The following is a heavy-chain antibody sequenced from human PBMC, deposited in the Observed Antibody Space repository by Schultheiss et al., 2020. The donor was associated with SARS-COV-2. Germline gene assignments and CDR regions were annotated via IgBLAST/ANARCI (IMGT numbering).Heavy chain of an antibody. Sequence: AGSLRLSCAASGFTFSSYSMNWVRQAPGKGLEWVSAIGTAGDTYYPGSVKGRFTISRDNSQNTLYLQMNSLTAEDTAVYYCTKRNWLDFWGQGTLVTVSS. D-gene: IGHD1-1*01. CDR2: IGTAGDT. J-gene: IGHJ4*02. V-gene: IGHV3-23*01. CDR1: GFTFSSYS. CDR3: TKRNWLDF.